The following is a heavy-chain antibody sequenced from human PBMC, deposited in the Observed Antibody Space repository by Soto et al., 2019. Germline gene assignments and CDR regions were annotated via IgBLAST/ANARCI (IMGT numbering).Heavy chain of an antibody. V-gene: IGHV1-3*01. Sequence: ASVKVSCKASGYTFTSYAMHWVRQAPGQRLEWMGWINAGNGNTKYSQKFQGRVTITKDTSASTAYMELSSLTSEDTAVYYCARGDSSGYSGYDSWGQGIRVTVAS. CDR2: INAGNGNT. CDR3: ARGDSSGYSGYDS. J-gene: IGHJ5*02. CDR1: GYTFTSYA. D-gene: IGHD5-12*01.